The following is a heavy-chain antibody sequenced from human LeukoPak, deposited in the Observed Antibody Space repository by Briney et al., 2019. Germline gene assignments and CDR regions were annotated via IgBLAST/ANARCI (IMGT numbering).Heavy chain of an antibody. CDR3: VRDNTDFRGVFRTSQKFDVFDI. V-gene: IGHV4-39*02. D-gene: IGHD3-10*01. Sequence: SQTPSLTCSVSGASISSSGHFWGWIRQPPGKGLEWVGSNYYSGTTYYNPSLKSRATISVDTTKTQFHLKLTSVTAADTAVFYCVRDNTDFRGVFRTSQKFDVFDIWSQGTVVTVSS. CDR1: GASISSSGHF. CDR2: NYYSGTT. J-gene: IGHJ3*02.